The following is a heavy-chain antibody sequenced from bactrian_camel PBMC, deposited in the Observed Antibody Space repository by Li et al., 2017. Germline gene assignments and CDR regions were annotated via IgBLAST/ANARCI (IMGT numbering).Heavy chain of an antibody. CDR1: GFTFTTYA. J-gene: IGHJ6*01. CDR2: IYSGGVIT. Sequence: QLVESGGGLVQPGGSLRLSCAASGFTFTTYAMSWVRQAPGKGLEWVSAIYSGGVITYYADSMKGRFTISRDDAKNTLYLQLNSLKTEDTAMYYCADHIANSWSGFGYWGQGTQVTVS. D-gene: IGHD6*01. V-gene: IGHV3S31*01. CDR3: ADHIANSWSGFGY.